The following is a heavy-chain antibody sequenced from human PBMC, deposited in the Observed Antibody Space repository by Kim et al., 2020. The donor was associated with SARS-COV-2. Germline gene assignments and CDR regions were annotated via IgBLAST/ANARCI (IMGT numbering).Heavy chain of an antibody. V-gene: IGHV3-11*01. CDR3: ARGSGSDFGAGTNDY. Sequence: ADSVRGRFTISRDNAKSSLYLQMNSLRAEDSAVYYCARGSGSDFGAGTNDYWGQGTLVTVSS. D-gene: IGHD1-26*01. J-gene: IGHJ4*02.